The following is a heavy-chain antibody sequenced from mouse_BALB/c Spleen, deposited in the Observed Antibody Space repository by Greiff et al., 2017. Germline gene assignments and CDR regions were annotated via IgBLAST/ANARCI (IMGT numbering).Heavy chain of an antibody. Sequence: EVKLVESGGGLVQPGGSRKLSCAASGFTFSSFGMHWVRQAPEKGLEWVAYISSGSSTIYYADTVKGRFTISRDNPKNTLFLQMTSLRSEDTAMYDCAGSGDYRCDGPGYAMDYWGQGTSVTVSS. CDR3: AGSGDYRCDGPGYAMDY. CDR1: GFTFSSFG. V-gene: IGHV5-17*02. J-gene: IGHJ4*01. D-gene: IGHD2-14*01. CDR2: ISSGSSTI.